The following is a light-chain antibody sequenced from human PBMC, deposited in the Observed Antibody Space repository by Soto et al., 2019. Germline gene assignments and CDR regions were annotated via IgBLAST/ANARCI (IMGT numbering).Light chain of an antibody. CDR3: QQYHYWWK. J-gene: IGKJ1*01. Sequence: EIVLTHSPATLSLSPWKRATLSCRASQSVTSSLVWYQQKPGQAPRLLMYDASNRATGIPARFSGSGSGTGFTLTISSLQSEDFAVYYCQQYHYWWKFGQGTKVDIK. CDR2: DAS. V-gene: IGKV3D-15*01. CDR1: QSVTSS.